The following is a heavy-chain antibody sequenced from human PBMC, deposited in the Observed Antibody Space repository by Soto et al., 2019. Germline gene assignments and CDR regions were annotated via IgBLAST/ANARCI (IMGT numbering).Heavy chain of an antibody. Sequence: QLQESGPGLVKPSETLSLTCTVSGVFIISGSYFWGWIRQPPGKGLEWIGSAHSSGGTYYKPSLKRRLTISVDKSKNNFSLRLNSVTAADTAVYYCAKLKVGATRGPDVDSWGQGKLVTVSS. J-gene: IGHJ4*02. CDR1: GVFIISGSYF. V-gene: IGHV4-39*02. CDR2: AHSSGGT. CDR3: AKLKVGATRGPDVDS. D-gene: IGHD1-26*01.